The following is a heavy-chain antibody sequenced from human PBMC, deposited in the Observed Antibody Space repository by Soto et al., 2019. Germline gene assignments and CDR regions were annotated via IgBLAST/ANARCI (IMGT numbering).Heavy chain of an antibody. J-gene: IGHJ4*02. Sequence: QVQLVESGGGVVQPGRSLRLSCAASGFTFSSYGMHWVRQAPGKGLEWVAVISYDGSNKYYADSVKGRFTISRDNSKNTLYLQMNSLRAEDTAVYYCAKDLFVDTAMVTPSFDDWGQGTLVTVSS. CDR3: AKDLFVDTAMVTPSFDD. CDR1: GFTFSSYG. D-gene: IGHD5-18*01. V-gene: IGHV3-30*18. CDR2: ISYDGSNK.